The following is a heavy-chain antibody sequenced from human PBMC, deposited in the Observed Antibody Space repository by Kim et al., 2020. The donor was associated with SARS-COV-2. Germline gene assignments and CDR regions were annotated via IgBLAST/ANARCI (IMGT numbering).Heavy chain of an antibody. J-gene: IGHJ6*02. Sequence: SESLSLTCTVSGGSIGTVDSYWSWIRQHPGEGLEWVGYIFYNGDTYYSPSIKSRVTISIDTTKTQFSLKLSPVTAAATTYYFCASRSPLVGGMDCWGRG. CDR3: ASRSPLVGGMDC. D-gene: IGHD2-8*02. CDR1: GGSIGTVDSY. CDR2: IFYNGDT. V-gene: IGHV4-31*03.